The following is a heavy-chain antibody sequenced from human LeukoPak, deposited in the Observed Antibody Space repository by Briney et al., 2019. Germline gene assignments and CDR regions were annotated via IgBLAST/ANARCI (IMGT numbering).Heavy chain of an antibody. J-gene: IGHJ4*02. V-gene: IGHV3-30*18. Sequence: SGGSLRLSCAVSGFTFSTYSIHWVRQAPGKGLEWVTVISADGRIQYYSDSVKGRFTISRDNSKNTVYLQMNSLRAEDTAVYHCAKPGGLSLFYHYGSGTSYLDYWGQGTPVTVSS. D-gene: IGHD3-10*01. CDR3: AKPGGLSLFYHYGSGTSYLDY. CDR1: GFTFSTYS. CDR2: ISADGRIQ.